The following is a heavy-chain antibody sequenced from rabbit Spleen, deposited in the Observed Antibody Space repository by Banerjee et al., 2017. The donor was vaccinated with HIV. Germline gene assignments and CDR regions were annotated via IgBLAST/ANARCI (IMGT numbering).Heavy chain of an antibody. D-gene: IGHD4-1*01. CDR3: ARDMTDVIGWNFGW. Sequence: QEQLEESGGGLVQPEGSLTLTCTASGFSFSSGYDIVWVRQAPGKGLEWIGCIYTGNGKTYYASWAKGRFTISKTSSTTVTLQMTSLTGADTATYFCARDMTDVIGWNFGWWGQGTLVTVS. J-gene: IGHJ6*01. CDR2: IYTGNGKT. CDR1: GFSFSSGYD. V-gene: IGHV1S45*01.